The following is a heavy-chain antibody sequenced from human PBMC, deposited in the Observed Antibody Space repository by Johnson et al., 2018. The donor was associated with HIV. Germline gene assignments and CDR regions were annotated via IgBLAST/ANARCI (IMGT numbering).Heavy chain of an antibody. Sequence: VQLVESGGDLVQPGGSLRLSCVASGFTFSSCAMSWVRQAPGKGLEWVSGIISDVSSAIYTDSVTGRFTISRDNAKKSLYLRMNSLRAEDTAMYYCAPYRAFGAAPTWAFDFWGQGTMVTVSS. D-gene: IGHD3-3*01. J-gene: IGHJ3*01. CDR2: IISDVSSA. CDR3: APYRAFGAAPTWAFDF. CDR1: GFTFSSCA. V-gene: IGHV3-23*04.